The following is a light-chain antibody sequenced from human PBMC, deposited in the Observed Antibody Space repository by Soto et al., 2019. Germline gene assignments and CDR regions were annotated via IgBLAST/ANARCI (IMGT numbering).Light chain of an antibody. CDR1: QSVSSSY. CDR3: QQYGSSPPT. Sequence: EIVLTQSPGTLSLSPGERATLSCRASQSVSSSYLAWYQQKPGQAPRLLIYGASSRATGIPDRFSGSGSGTGFTLTSSRLEPEDFALYYCQQYGSSPPTLGQWTKVEIK. V-gene: IGKV3-20*01. CDR2: GAS. J-gene: IGKJ1*01.